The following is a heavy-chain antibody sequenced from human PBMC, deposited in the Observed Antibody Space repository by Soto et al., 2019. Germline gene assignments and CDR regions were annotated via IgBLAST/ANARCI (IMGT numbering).Heavy chain of an antibody. CDR2: IYYSGST. CDR1: GGSISSYY. CDR3: ARDLEPRRSYDFWSGYDRPGYYSYYGMDV. J-gene: IGHJ6*02. D-gene: IGHD3-3*01. V-gene: IGHV4-59*01. Sequence: SETLSLTCTVSGGSISSYYWSWIRQPPGKGLEWIGYIYYSGSTNYNPSLNRRVTISVDTSKNQFSLKLSSVTAADTAVYYCARDLEPRRSYDFWSGYDRPGYYSYYGMDVWGQGTTVTVSS.